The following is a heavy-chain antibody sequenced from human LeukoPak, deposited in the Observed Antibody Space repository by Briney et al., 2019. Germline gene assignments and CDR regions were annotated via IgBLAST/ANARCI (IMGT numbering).Heavy chain of an antibody. CDR1: GGSISSGDYY. CDR2: IYYSGTT. Sequence: SETLSLTCTVSGGSISSGDYYWSWIRQPTEKGLEWMGYIYYSGTTNYNPSLKSRVTMSVDTSKNQFSLKLSSVTAADTAVYYCARERQYSSGWYDYPARFDYWGQGTLVTVSS. J-gene: IGHJ4*02. V-gene: IGHV4-30-4*01. D-gene: IGHD6-19*01. CDR3: ARERQYSSGWYDYPARFDY.